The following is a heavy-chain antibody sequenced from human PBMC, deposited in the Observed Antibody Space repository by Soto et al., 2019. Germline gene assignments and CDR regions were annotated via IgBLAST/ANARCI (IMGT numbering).Heavy chain of an antibody. CDR2: IYPGDSDT. D-gene: IGHD6-13*01. J-gene: IGHJ6*02. Sequence: GESLKISCKGSGYNFTSYWIGWVRQMPGKGLEGMVIIYPGDSDTRYSPSFQGQVTISADKSINTTYLQWSSLKASDTAIYYCARQAAAGKYYYAMDVWGQGTTVTVSS. CDR1: GYNFTSYW. CDR3: ARQAAAGKYYYAMDV. V-gene: IGHV5-51*01.